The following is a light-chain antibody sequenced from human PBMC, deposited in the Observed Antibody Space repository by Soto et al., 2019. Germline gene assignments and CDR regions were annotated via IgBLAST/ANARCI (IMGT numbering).Light chain of an antibody. Sequence: EIVLTQSPGTLSLSPGERATLSCRASQSISNNYLAWYQQKPGQAPRLLIYDASSRATGIPDRFSGSGSGTALTLTLSRLEPEDFAMYYCQHYGSSPLTFGGGTKVAIK. V-gene: IGKV3-20*01. CDR3: QHYGSSPLT. CDR2: DAS. CDR1: QSISNNY. J-gene: IGKJ4*01.